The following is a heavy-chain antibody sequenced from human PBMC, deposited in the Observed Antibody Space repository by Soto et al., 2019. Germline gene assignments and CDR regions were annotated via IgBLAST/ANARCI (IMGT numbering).Heavy chain of an antibody. CDR3: ARDLSPQLRFLDY. CDR2: IIPIFGTA. V-gene: IGHV1-69*13. J-gene: IGHJ4*02. CDR1: GGTFSSYA. Sequence: SVKVSCKASGGTFSSYAISWVRQAPGQGLEWMGGIIPIFGTANYAQKFQGRVTITADESTSTAYMELSSLRSEDTAVYYCARDLSPQLRFLDYWGQGTLVTVSS. D-gene: IGHD5-12*01.